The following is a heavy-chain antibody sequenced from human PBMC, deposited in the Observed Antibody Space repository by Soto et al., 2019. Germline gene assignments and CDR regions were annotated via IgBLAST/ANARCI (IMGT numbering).Heavy chain of an antibody. V-gene: IGHV3-66*01. Sequence: LRLSCAASGFTVSSNYMSWVRQAPGKGLEWVSVIYSGGSTYYADSVKGRFTISRDNSKNTLYLQMNSLRAEDTAVYYCARDSPISRGGGDSNTFYYYYYGMDVWGQGTTVTVSS. CDR1: GFTVSSNY. CDR2: IYSGGST. CDR3: ARDSPISRGGGDSNTFYYYYYGMDV. D-gene: IGHD2-21*02. J-gene: IGHJ6*02.